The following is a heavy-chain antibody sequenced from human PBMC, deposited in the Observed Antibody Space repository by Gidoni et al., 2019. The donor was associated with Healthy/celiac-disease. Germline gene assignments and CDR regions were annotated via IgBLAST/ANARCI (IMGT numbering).Heavy chain of an antibody. J-gene: IGHJ4*02. CDR3: VRDSSRCYYFDY. V-gene: IGHV1-18*04. CDR2: ISAYKGNT. CDR1: GYTFTSYG. D-gene: IGHD6-6*01. Sequence: QVQLVQSGAEVKKPGASVKVSCKASGYTFTSYGISWVRQAPGQGLEWMGWISAYKGNTNYAQKLQGRVHMTTDTSTRTTYMELRSLRSDGPAVYYCVRDSSRCYYFDYWGQGTLVTVSS.